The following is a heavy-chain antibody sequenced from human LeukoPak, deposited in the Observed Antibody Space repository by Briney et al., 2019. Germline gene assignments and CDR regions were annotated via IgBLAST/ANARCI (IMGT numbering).Heavy chain of an antibody. D-gene: IGHD6-6*01. Sequence: GESLKISCKGSGYSFTSYWIGWMRQMPGKGLEWMGIIYPGDSDTRYSPSFQGQVTISADKSISTAYLQWSSLKASDTAMYYCARASIAARPGPGNFDYWGQGTLVTVSS. CDR2: IYPGDSDT. CDR1: GYSFTSYW. V-gene: IGHV5-51*01. CDR3: ARASIAARPGPGNFDY. J-gene: IGHJ4*02.